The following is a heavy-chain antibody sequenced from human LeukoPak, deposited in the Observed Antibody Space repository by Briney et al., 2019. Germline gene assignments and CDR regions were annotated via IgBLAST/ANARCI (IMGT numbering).Heavy chain of an antibody. CDR2: INAGNGNT. V-gene: IGHV1-3*01. CDR3: ARGRYSGSYYGVDY. J-gene: IGHJ4*02. CDR1: GYTFTSYA. Sequence: GASVKVSCKASGYTFTSYAMHWVRQAPGQRLEWMGWINAGNGNTEYSQKFQGRVTITRDTSASTAYMELSSLRSEDTAVYYCARGRYSGSYYGVDYWGQGTLVTVSS. D-gene: IGHD1-26*01.